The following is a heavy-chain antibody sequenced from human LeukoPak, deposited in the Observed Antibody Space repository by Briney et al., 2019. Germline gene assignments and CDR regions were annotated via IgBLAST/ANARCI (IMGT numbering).Heavy chain of an antibody. V-gene: IGHV4-30-4*08. J-gene: IGHJ4*02. CDR3: ARDTYLDTAMVDY. Sequence: TLSLTCTVSGGSISSGDYYWSWIRQPPGKGLEWIGYIYYSGSTYYNPSLKSRVTISVDTSKNQFSLKLSSVTAADTAVYYCARDTYLDTAMVDYWGQGTLVTVSS. D-gene: IGHD5-18*01. CDR2: IYYSGST. CDR1: GGSISSGDYY.